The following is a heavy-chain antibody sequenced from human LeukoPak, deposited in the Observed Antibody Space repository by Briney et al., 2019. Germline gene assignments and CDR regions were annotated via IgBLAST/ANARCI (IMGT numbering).Heavy chain of an antibody. Sequence: SETLSLTCAVYGGSFSGYYWSWIRQPPGKGLEWIGYIYDSGSTNYNPSLKSRVTISVDTSKSQFSLKLSSVTAADTAIYYCARGGYYGSGNDFRFDPWGQGTLVTVSS. CDR3: ARGGYYGSGNDFRFDP. D-gene: IGHD3-10*01. CDR2: IYDSGST. J-gene: IGHJ5*02. CDR1: GGSFSGYY. V-gene: IGHV4-59*01.